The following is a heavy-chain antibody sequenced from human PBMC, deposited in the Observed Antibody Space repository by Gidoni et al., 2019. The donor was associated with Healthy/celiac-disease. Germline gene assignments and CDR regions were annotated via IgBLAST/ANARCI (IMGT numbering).Heavy chain of an antibody. CDR1: AGSLSSYY. J-gene: IGHJ6*02. Sequence: QVQLQESGPGLVKPSETLSLTCTVPAGSLSSYYWRWIRQPPGKGLAWIGYIYYSGSTNYNPSLKSRVTISVDTSKNQFSLKLSSVTAADTAVYYCARLSCGSGMDVWGQGTTVTVSS. D-gene: IGHD3-10*01. V-gene: IGHV4-59*08. CDR3: ARLSCGSGMDV. CDR2: IYYSGST.